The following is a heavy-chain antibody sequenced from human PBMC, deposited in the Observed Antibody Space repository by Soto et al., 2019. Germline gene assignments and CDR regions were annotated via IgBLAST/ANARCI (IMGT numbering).Heavy chain of an antibody. CDR2: IYYSWST. CDR3: ARASEYYGILTGYYPFYYGMDV. CDR1: GGSISSGDYY. Sequence: QVQLQESGPGLVKPSQTLSLTCTVSGGSISSGDYYWSWIRQPPGKGLEWIGYIYYSWSTYYNPSLKSRVTVSVYTSKNQVSQKLSSVTAADTAVYYCARASEYYGILTGYYPFYYGMDVWGQGTTVTVSS. J-gene: IGHJ6*02. D-gene: IGHD3-9*01. V-gene: IGHV4-30-4*01.